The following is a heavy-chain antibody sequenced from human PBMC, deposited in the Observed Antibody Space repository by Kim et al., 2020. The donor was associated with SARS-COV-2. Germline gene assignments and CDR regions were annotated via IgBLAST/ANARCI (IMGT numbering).Heavy chain of an antibody. V-gene: IGHV4-34*01. Sequence: SQTLSLTCAVYGGSFSGYYWSWIRQTPGKGLEWIGEINHVASTTYNTSLKSRVTISVDGSKNQFSLKMYSVTAADTYFYFCARRQTDPKYSNVDYRNYYRYYFDYCAHGALVTVYS. CDR3: ARRQTDPKYSNVDYRNYYRYYFDY. D-gene: IGHD3-10*01. J-gene: IGHJ4*01. CDR2: INHVAST. CDR1: GGSFSGYY.